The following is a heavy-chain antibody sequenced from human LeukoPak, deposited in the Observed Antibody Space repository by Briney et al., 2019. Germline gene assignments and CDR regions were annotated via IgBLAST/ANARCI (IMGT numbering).Heavy chain of an antibody. J-gene: IGHJ4*02. CDR2: IYYSGST. V-gene: IGHV4-59*01. Sequence: SETLSLTCTVSGGSISSYYWSWIGQPPGKGLEWIGYIYYSGSTNYNPSLKSRVTISVDTSKNQFSLKLSSVTAADTAVYYCARGLAAAANFDYWGQGTLVTVSS. CDR1: GGSISSYY. CDR3: ARGLAAAANFDY. D-gene: IGHD6-13*01.